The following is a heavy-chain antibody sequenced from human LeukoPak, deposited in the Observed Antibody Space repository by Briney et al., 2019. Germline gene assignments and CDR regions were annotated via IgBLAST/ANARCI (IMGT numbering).Heavy chain of an antibody. D-gene: IGHD3-10*01. CDR2: IWYDGSNK. V-gene: IGHV3-33*06. J-gene: IGHJ4*02. Sequence: GRSLRLSCAASGFTFSSYGMHWVRQAPGKGLEWVAVIWYDGSNKYYADSVKGRFTISRDNSKNTLYLQMNSLKAEDTAVYYCAKGYGSGSYFPDYWGQGTLVTVSS. CDR1: GFTFSSYG. CDR3: AKGYGSGSYFPDY.